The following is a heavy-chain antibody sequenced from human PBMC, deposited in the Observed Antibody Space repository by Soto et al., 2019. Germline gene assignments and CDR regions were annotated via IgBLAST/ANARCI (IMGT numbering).Heavy chain of an antibody. CDR1: GGSFSGYY. Sequence: SETLSLTCAVYGGSFSGYYWSWIRQPPGKGLEWIGEINHSGSTNYNPSLKSRVTISVDTSKNQFSLKLSSVTAADTAVYYCARGFGVDVVVVPAAIESKGNYYYMDGWGKGTTVTVSS. D-gene: IGHD2-2*01. CDR3: ARGFGVDVVVVPAAIESKGNYYYMDG. V-gene: IGHV4-34*01. CDR2: INHSGST. J-gene: IGHJ6*03.